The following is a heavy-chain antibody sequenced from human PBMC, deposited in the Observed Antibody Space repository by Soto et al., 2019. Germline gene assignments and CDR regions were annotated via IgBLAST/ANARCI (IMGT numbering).Heavy chain of an antibody. CDR1: GCTFRSYV. CDR2: IIPIFGTA. V-gene: IGHV1-69*13. CDR3: ARGYYNGRWFDP. Sequence: PSLKVSCKTSGCTFRSYVTSWVRQAPGQGLEWMGGIIPIFGTANCAQKFQGRVTITADESTGTAYMGLSSLRSEDTAVYYCARGYYNGRWFDPWGQGTLVTVSS. D-gene: IGHD3-10*01. J-gene: IGHJ5*02.